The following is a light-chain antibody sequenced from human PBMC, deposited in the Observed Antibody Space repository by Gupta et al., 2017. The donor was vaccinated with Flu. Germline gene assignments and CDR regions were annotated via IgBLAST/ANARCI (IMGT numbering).Light chain of an antibody. V-gene: IGLV2-11*01. CDR2: DVT. J-gene: IGLJ2*01. CDR1: SSDVGNYNY. CDR3: CYTEAGKNRGF. Sequence: QSALTQPRSVSGSPGQSVTISCIGTSSDVGNYNYVSWYQQLPGKDPKRMIYDVTKRPSGVTDRCLCYTAGNNASPQTNGLQAEEEADDYCCYTEAGKNRGFFGRGTTLTVL.